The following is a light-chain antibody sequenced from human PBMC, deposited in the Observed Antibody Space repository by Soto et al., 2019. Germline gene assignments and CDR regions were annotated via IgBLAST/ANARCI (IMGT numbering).Light chain of an antibody. Sequence: DVVMTQSPIFLPVILGQPASISCRSSQSLVYSDGNTYLSWFHQRPGQSPRRLIYKVSSRQSGVPDRFSGSGSGTDFTLKISRVEAEDVGVYYCMQGKFRPFTFGPGTKVEIK. CDR2: KVS. CDR1: QSLVYSDGNTY. J-gene: IGKJ3*01. V-gene: IGKV2-30*01. CDR3: MQGKFRPFT.